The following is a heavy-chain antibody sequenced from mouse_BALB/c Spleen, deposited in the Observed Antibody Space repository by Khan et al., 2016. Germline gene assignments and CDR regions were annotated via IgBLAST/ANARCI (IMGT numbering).Heavy chain of an antibody. CDR1: GFSLTSYG. D-gene: IGHD1-1*01. CDR2: IWGDGST. Sequence: VQLQESGPGLVAPSQSLSITCTVSGFSLTSYGVNWVRQPPGKGLEWLGVIWGDGSTNFHSTLKSRLIISKDNSRRQVFLKLNSLQTEDTATYYCAKFTPDYYSMDYWGQGTSVTVSS. J-gene: IGHJ4*01. CDR3: AKFTPDYYSMDY. V-gene: IGHV2-3*01.